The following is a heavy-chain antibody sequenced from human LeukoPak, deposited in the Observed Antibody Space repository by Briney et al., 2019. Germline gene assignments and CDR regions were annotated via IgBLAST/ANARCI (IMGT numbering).Heavy chain of an antibody. V-gene: IGHV3-30*02. CDR3: AKSRSSSWSSNNY. D-gene: IGHD6-13*01. Sequence: GGSLRLSCAASGFTFSSYGMHWVRQAPGKGLEWVAFIRYDGSNKYYADSVKGRFTISRDNSKNTLYLQMNSLRAEDTAVYYCAKSRSSSWSSNNYWGQGTLVTVSS. CDR1: GFTFSSYG. CDR2: IRYDGSNK. J-gene: IGHJ4*02.